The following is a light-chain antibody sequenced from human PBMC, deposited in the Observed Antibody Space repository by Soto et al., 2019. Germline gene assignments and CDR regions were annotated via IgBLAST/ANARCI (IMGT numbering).Light chain of an antibody. CDR3: QQYNNWPRAT. V-gene: IGKV1-5*03. CDR1: QSIKNW. Sequence: DIQMTQSPSTLSASVGDRVTITCRASQSIKNWLAWYQQKPGEAPKLLIYKASTLESGVPSRFSGSGSGTEFNLTISSLQSEDFGVYYCQQYNNWPRATFGGGTKVEIK. J-gene: IGKJ4*01. CDR2: KAS.